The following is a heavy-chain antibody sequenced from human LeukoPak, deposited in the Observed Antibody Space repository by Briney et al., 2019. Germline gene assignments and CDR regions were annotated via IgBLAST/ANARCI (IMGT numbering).Heavy chain of an antibody. CDR3: ARDGRFGELFDY. CDR1: GYTFTIYG. J-gene: IGHJ4*02. Sequence: ASVKLSCKASGYTFTIYGISWVRKAPGQGLECMGWISAYNGNTNYAQKFQDRVTMTTDTSTSTAYMELRSLRSDDTAVYYCARDGRFGELFDYWGQGTLVTVSS. D-gene: IGHD3-10*01. CDR2: ISAYNGNT. V-gene: IGHV1-18*01.